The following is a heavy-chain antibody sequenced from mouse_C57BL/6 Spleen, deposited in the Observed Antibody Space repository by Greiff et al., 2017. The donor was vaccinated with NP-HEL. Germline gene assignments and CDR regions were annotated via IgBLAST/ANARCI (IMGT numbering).Heavy chain of an antibody. Sequence: EVQLQQSVAELVRPGASVKLSCTASGFNIKNTYMHWVKQRPEQGLEWIGRIAPANGNTQYAPKFQGKATITADTSSHTAYLQLSSLTSEDTAIYYCALFYSGSSPFAYWGQGTLVTVSA. CDR3: ALFYSGSSPFAY. J-gene: IGHJ3*01. CDR2: IAPANGNT. CDR1: GFNIKNTY. D-gene: IGHD1-1*01. V-gene: IGHV14-3*01.